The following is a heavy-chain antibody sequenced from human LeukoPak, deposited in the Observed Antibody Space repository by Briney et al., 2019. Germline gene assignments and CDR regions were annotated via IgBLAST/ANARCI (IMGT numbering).Heavy chain of an antibody. CDR3: ASKEYYYYGMDV. V-gene: IGHV4-31*03. CDR1: GGSISSGGYY. CDR2: IYYSGST. Sequence: SQTLSLTCTVSGGSISSGGYYWSWIRQHPGKGLEWIGYIYYSGSTYYNPSLKSRVTISVDKSKNQISLKLSSVTAADTAVYYCASKEYYYYGMDVWGQGTTVTVSS. J-gene: IGHJ6*01.